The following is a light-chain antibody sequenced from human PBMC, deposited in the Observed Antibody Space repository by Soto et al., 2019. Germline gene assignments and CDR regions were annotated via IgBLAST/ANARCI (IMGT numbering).Light chain of an antibody. CDR2: AAS. J-gene: IGKJ4*01. V-gene: IGKV1-39*01. Sequence: DIQMTQSPSSLSASVGDRVTITCRASQSISDYLNWYQQKPGEAPKLLIYAASSLQSGVPSRFSGSGSGIDFTLTISSLQPEDFATYYCQQSYSSVTFGGGTKVEI. CDR3: QQSYSSVT. CDR1: QSISDY.